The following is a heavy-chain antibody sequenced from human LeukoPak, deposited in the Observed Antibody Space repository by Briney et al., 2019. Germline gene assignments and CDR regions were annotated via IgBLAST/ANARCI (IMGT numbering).Heavy chain of an antibody. D-gene: IGHD6-13*01. Sequence: GASVKVSCKASGYTFTSYYMHWVRQAPGQGLEWMGIINPSGGSTSYSQKFQGRVTMTRDMSTSTVYMELSSLRSEDTAVYYCARDGPQQQLSPNYYYYYMDVWGKGTTVTVSS. CDR1: GYTFTSYY. CDR2: INPSGGST. J-gene: IGHJ6*03. CDR3: ARDGPQQQLSPNYYYYYMDV. V-gene: IGHV1-46*01.